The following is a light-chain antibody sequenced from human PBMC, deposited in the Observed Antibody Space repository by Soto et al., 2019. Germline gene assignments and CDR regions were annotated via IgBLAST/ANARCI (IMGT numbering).Light chain of an antibody. Sequence: QSVLTQPPSVSGAPGQRVTISCTGSSSNIGAGYDVHWYQQLPGTAPKLLIYSNTNRPSGVPDRFSGSKSGTSASLAITGLQAEDEADYYYQSYDSSLSVVSGGGTKLTVL. CDR2: SNT. CDR1: SSNIGAGYD. CDR3: QSYDSSLSVV. J-gene: IGLJ2*01. V-gene: IGLV1-40*01.